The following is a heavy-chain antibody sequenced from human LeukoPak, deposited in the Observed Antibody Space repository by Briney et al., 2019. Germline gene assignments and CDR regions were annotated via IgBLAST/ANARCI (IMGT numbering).Heavy chain of an antibody. J-gene: IGHJ4*02. Sequence: SETLSLTCIVSGGSIRTYYWSWIRQPPGEGLEWIGYISYSGSTNYNPSLKSRVTISVDTFKNQFSLKLSSVTAADTAVYYCARVHEGSSGWYRVIDYWGQGTLVTVSS. V-gene: IGHV4-59*01. CDR1: GGSIRTYY. D-gene: IGHD6-19*01. CDR2: ISYSGST. CDR3: ARVHEGSSGWYRVIDY.